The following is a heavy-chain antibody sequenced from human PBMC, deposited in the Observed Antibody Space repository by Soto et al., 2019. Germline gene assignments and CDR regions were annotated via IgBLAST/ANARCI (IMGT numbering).Heavy chain of an antibody. V-gene: IGHV1-69*06. Sequence: QVQLVQSGAEVKKPGSSVKVSCKASGGTFSSYAISWVRQAPGQGLEWMGGIIPIFGTANYAQKFQGRVTITADKSTSIAYMELSSLRSEDTAVYYCAREHCSGGSCYPGGYYYYGMDVWGQGTTVTVSS. CDR2: IIPIFGTA. D-gene: IGHD2-15*01. CDR1: GGTFSSYA. J-gene: IGHJ6*02. CDR3: AREHCSGGSCYPGGYYYYGMDV.